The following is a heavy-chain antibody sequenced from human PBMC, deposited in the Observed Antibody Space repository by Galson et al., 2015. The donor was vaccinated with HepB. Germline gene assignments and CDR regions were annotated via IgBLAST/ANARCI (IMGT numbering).Heavy chain of an antibody. CDR1: GGTFSSYP. Sequence: SVKVSCKASGGTFSSYPISWVRQAPGQGLEWMGGIIPIFGTANYAQKFQGRVTTTADESTSTAYMELSSLRSEDTAVYYCARGGRSGWARTTKVAHPGLRSCYYGMDVWDQGTTVTVSS. V-gene: IGHV1-69*13. CDR2: IIPIFGTA. J-gene: IGHJ6*02. D-gene: IGHD6-19*01. CDR3: ARGGRSGWARTTKVAHPGLRSCYYGMDV.